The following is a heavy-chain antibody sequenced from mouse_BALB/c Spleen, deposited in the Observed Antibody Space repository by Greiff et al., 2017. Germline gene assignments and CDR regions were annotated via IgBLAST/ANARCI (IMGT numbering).Heavy chain of an antibody. V-gene: IGHV3-8*02. D-gene: IGHD1-1*01. CDR1: GDSITSGY. Sequence: VQLKESGPSLVKPSQTLSLTCSVTGDSITSGYWNWIRKFPGNKLEYMGYISFSGSTYYNPSLKSRISITRDTSKNQYYLQLNSVTTEDTATYYCALITTVGGGYYFDYWGQGTTLTVSS. J-gene: IGHJ2*01. CDR3: ALITTVGGGYYFDY. CDR2: ISFSGST.